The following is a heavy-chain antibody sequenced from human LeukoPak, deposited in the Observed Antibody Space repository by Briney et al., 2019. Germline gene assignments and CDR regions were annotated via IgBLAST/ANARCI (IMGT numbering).Heavy chain of an antibody. D-gene: IGHD3-3*01. CDR3: ARHGDFWSGYSNWFDP. Sequence: SETLSLTCTVSGGSISSSSYYWGWIRQPPGKGLEWIGSIYYSGSTYYNPSLKSRVTISVDTSKNQFSLKLSSVTAADTAVYYCARHGDFWSGYSNWFDPWGQGTLVTVSS. CDR2: IYYSGST. V-gene: IGHV4-39*01. J-gene: IGHJ5*02. CDR1: GGSISSSSYY.